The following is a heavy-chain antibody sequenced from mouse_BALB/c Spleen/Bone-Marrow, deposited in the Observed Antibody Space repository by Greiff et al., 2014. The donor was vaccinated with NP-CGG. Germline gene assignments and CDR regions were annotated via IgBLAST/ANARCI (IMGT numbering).Heavy chain of an antibody. CDR2: IWSGGST. D-gene: IGHD1-2*01. CDR3: ARTIHYYGYGFAY. CDR1: GFPLTSYG. J-gene: IGHJ3*01. V-gene: IGHV2-2*02. Sequence: VKLMESGPGLVQPSQSLSITCTVSGFPLTSYGVHWVRQSPGKGLEWLGVIWSGGSTDYNAAFISRLSISKDNSKSQVFFKMSSLQANDTAIYYCARTIHYYGYGFAYWGQGTLVTVSA.